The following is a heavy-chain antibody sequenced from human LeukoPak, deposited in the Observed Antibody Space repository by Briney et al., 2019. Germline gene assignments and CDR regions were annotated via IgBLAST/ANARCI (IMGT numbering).Heavy chain of an antibody. Sequence: GGSLRLSCAASGFTFSDYYMSWIRQAPGKGLEWVSYISSSGSTIYYADSVKGRFTISRDNSKNTLYLQMNSLRAEDTAVYYCAKDASSSCFDYWGQGTLVTVSS. J-gene: IGHJ4*02. CDR3: AKDASSSCFDY. CDR1: GFTFSDYY. D-gene: IGHD6-13*01. CDR2: ISSSGSTI. V-gene: IGHV3-11*01.